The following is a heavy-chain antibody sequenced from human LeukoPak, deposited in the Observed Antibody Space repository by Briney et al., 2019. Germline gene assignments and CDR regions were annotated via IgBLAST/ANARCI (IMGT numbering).Heavy chain of an antibody. CDR1: GYSISSSNW. Sequence: SDTLSLTCAVSGYSISSSNWWGWIRQPPGKGLGWIGYIYYSGGIYYNPSLKSRVTMSLDTSKNQFSLKLSSVPAVDTAVYYCARTLGHYDSSGYLDWYFALWGRGTLVTVSS. D-gene: IGHD3-22*01. V-gene: IGHV4-28*05. CDR3: ARTLGHYDSSGYLDWYFAL. J-gene: IGHJ2*01. CDR2: IYYSGGI.